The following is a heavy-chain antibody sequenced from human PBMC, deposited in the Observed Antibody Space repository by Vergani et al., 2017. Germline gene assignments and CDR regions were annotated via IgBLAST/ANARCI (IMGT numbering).Heavy chain of an antibody. CDR3: ERGADFYGLGSRLLDL. J-gene: IGHJ5*02. V-gene: IGHV4-59*01. CDR2: MYHSGSN. CDR1: GGSMSGYY. D-gene: IGHD3-10*01. Sequence: QVRLQESGPGLVKPSETLSLTCSVSGGSMSGYYWSWIRQPPGKELELIGYMYHSGSNNYNPSLETRVTISGDTSKNQFSLKLNPVTAADTSVYYCERGADFYGLGSRLLDLWGQGILVTVSS.